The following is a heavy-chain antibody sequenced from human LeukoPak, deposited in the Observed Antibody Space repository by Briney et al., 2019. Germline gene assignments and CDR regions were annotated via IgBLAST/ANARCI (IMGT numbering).Heavy chain of an antibody. J-gene: IGHJ6*02. CDR1: GGTFSSYA. D-gene: IGHD3-3*01. CDR2: IIPILGIA. V-gene: IGHV1-69*04. Sequence: GASVKVSCKASGGTFSSYAISWVRQAPGQGLEWMGRIIPILGIANYAQKFQGRVTITADKSTSTAYMELSSLRSEDTAVYYCARDCKTYYDFWSGYLPFSPCGGMDVWGQGTTVTVSS. CDR3: ARDCKTYYDFWSGYLPFSPCGGMDV.